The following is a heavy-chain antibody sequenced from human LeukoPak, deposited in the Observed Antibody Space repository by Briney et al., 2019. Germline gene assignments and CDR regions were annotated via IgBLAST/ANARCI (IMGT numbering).Heavy chain of an antibody. Sequence: PSETLSLTCTVSGGSITSEGYRWGWIRQPPGKGLEWTGQIHYGWTTEYNPSLKSRATISADTSKTQFSLKLSSVTAADTAVYYCARHDALRDAFDIWGQGTMVTVSS. CDR2: IHYGWTT. V-gene: IGHV4-39*01. CDR3: ARHDALRDAFDI. J-gene: IGHJ3*02. CDR1: GGSITSEGYR.